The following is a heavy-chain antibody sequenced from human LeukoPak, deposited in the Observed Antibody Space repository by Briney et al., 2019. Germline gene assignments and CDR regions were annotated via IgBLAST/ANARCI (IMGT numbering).Heavy chain of an antibody. Sequence: SETLSLTCAVYGGSFSGYYWSWIRQPPGKGLEWIGEINHSGSTNYNPSLKSRVTISVDRSKNQFSLKLSSVTAADTAVYYCARDTYYYDSDAFDIWGQGTMVTVSS. V-gene: IGHV4-34*01. CDR3: ARDTYYYDSDAFDI. D-gene: IGHD3-22*01. J-gene: IGHJ3*02. CDR2: INHSGST. CDR1: GGSFSGYY.